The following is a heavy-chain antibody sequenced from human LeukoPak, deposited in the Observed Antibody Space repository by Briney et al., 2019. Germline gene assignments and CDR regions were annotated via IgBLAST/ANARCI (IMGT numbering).Heavy chain of an antibody. Sequence: SETLSLTCTVSGGSISCYYWTWIRQPPGKGLEWIGYIYYSGSINYNPSLKSRVTISVDTSKNQFSLKLRSVTAADTAVYYCARYSGSYSGFDYWGQGTLVTVSS. J-gene: IGHJ4*02. CDR3: ARYSGSYSGFDY. V-gene: IGHV4-59*08. D-gene: IGHD1-26*01. CDR2: IYYSGSI. CDR1: GGSISCYY.